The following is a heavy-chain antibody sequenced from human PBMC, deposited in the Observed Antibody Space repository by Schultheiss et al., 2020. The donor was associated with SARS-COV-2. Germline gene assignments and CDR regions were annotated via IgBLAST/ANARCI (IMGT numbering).Heavy chain of an antibody. D-gene: IGHD3-3*01. CDR2: IKSKTDGGTT. J-gene: IGHJ4*02. CDR3: TRASKVLRFLEWPFDY. V-gene: IGHV3-15*01. CDR1: GFTFSNAW. Sequence: GGSLRLSCAASGFTFSNAWMSWVRQAPGKGLEWVGRIKSKTDGGTTDYAAPVKGRFTISRDDSKSIAYLQMNSPKTEDTAVYYCTRASKVLRFLEWPFDYWGQGTLVTVSS.